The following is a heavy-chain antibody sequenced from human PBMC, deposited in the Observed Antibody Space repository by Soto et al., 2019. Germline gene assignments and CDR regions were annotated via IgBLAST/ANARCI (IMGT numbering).Heavy chain of an antibody. J-gene: IGHJ4*02. CDR2: IRSKGSGGAT. CDR3: SRGYSGY. V-gene: IGHV3-49*03. Sequence: GGSLRLSSTASGFTFGDYAMSWFRQSPGKGLEWVGFIRSKGSGGATQYAASVKGRFTISRDDSESIAFLQMNSLKIEDTAVYYCSRGYSGYWGQGTLVTVSS. CDR1: GFTFGDYA. D-gene: IGHD5-12*01.